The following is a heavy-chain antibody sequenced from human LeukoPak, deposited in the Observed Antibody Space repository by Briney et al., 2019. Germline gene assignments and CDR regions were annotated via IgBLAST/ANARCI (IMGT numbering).Heavy chain of an antibody. Sequence: GGSLRLSCAAPGFTVSSNYMSWVRQAPGKGLEWVSVIYSGGSTYYADSVKGRFTISRDNSKNTLYLQMNSLRAEDTAVYYCARAYYDFWSGYYHGYWGQGTLVTVSS. V-gene: IGHV3-66*02. J-gene: IGHJ4*02. D-gene: IGHD3-3*01. CDR3: ARAYYDFWSGYYHGY. CDR2: IYSGGST. CDR1: GFTVSSNY.